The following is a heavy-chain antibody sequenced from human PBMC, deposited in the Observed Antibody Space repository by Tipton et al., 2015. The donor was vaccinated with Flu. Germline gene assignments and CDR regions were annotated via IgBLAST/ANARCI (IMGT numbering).Heavy chain of an antibody. Sequence: TLSLTCTVSGGSISSYYWSWIRQPPGKGLEWIGYIYYSGSTNYNPSLKSRVTISVDTSKNQFSLKLSSVTAADTAVYYCARALGGGEYSFAYWGQGTLVTVSS. CDR1: GGSISSYY. CDR3: ARALGGGEYSFAY. D-gene: IGHD3-10*01. J-gene: IGHJ4*02. V-gene: IGHV4-59*01. CDR2: IYYSGST.